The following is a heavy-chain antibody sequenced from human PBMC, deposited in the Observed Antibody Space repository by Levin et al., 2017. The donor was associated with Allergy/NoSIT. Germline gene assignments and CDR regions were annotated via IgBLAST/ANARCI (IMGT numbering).Heavy chain of an antibody. CDR1: GVSISGYY. Sequence: PSQTLSLTCTVSGVSISGYYWSWIRQPPGKGLEWIGYIYYSGSTNYNPSLKSRVTVSVDTSKNQFSLKLSSVTAADTAMYYCARRGRGGAFDIWGQGTMVTVSS. J-gene: IGHJ3*02. CDR3: ARRGRGGAFDI. CDR2: IYYSGST. V-gene: IGHV4-59*08. D-gene: IGHD3-16*01.